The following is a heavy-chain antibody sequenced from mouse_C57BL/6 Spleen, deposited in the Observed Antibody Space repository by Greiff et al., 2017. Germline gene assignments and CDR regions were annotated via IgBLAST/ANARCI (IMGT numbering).Heavy chain of an antibody. CDR3: ARIWDGGFDY. CDR2: IYPGSGNT. J-gene: IGHJ2*01. CDR1: GYTFTDYY. D-gene: IGHD4-1*01. V-gene: IGHV1-76*01. Sequence: VQGVESGAELVRPGASVKLSCKASGYTFTDYYINWVKQRPGQGLEWIARIYPGSGNTYYNEKFKGKATLTAEKSSSTAYMQLSSLTSEDSAVYFCARIWDGGFDYWGQGTTLTVSS.